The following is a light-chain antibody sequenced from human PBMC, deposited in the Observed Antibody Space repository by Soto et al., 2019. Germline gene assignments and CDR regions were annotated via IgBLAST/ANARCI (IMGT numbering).Light chain of an antibody. CDR1: SSDVGSYKY. CDR3: SSYTDSSTLVI. J-gene: IGLJ2*01. CDR2: EVS. Sequence: QSVLTQPASVSGSPGQSITISCTGSSSDVGSYKYVSWYQHHPGKAPKLMIYEVSNRPSGVSDRFSGSKSGDTASLTISGLQTEDEADYYCSSYTDSSTLVIFGGGTKLTVL. V-gene: IGLV2-14*01.